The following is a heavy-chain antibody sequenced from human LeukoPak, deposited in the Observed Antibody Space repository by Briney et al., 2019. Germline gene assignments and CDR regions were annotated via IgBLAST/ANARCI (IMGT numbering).Heavy chain of an antibody. CDR2: ISYSGGST. V-gene: IGHV3-23*01. CDR1: GFTFSSYA. D-gene: IGHD3-16*01. Sequence: GGSLRLSCAASGFTFSSYAMSWVRQAPGKGLEWVSDISYSGGSTHYADSVKGRFTISRDNSKNTVYLQMNSLRADDTAVYYCARGPTGGNAFDIWGQGTKVTVSS. J-gene: IGHJ3*02. CDR3: ARGPTGGNAFDI.